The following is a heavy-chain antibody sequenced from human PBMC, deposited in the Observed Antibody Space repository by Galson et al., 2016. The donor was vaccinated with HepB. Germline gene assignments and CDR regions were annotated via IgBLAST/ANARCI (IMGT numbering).Heavy chain of an antibody. Sequence: CAISGDSVSTNSVTWNWLRQSPSRGLEWLGRTYYRSKWNSDYVLSVKSRITINSDTSKNQFSLQLNSVTSEDTAVYYCARGRNHAFDIWGQGTMVTVSS. CDR3: ARGRNHAFDI. V-gene: IGHV6-1*01. CDR1: GDSVSTNSVT. CDR2: TYYRSKWNS. J-gene: IGHJ3*02.